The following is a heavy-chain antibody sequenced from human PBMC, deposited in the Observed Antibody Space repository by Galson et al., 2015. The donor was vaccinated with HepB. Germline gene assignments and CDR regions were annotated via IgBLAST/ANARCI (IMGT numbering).Heavy chain of an antibody. V-gene: IGHV1-18*01. CDR2: ISAYSGNT. Sequence: VKVSCKASGYTFTSYGISWVRQAPGQGLEWMGWISAYSGNTNYAQKLQGRVTMTTDTSTRTAYMELRSLRSDDTAVYYCARVGGYDTSASGFDYWGQGTLVTVSS. CDR1: GYTFTSYG. J-gene: IGHJ4*02. CDR3: ARVGGYDTSASGFDY. D-gene: IGHD3-22*01.